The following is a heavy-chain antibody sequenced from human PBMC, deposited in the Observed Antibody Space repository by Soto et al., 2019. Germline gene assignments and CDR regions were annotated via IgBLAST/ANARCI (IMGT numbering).Heavy chain of an antibody. J-gene: IGHJ5*02. D-gene: IGHD3-16*02. V-gene: IGHV4-39*01. CDR3: SSPYYDYVWGSYRFRWFDP. CDR1: GGSISSSSYY. Sequence: PSETLSLTCTVSGGSISSSSYYWGWIRQPPGKGLEWIGSIYYSGSTYYNPSLKSRVTISVDTSKNQFSLKLSSVTAADTAVYYCSSPYYDYVWGSYRFRWFDPWGQGTLVTVSS. CDR2: IYYSGST.